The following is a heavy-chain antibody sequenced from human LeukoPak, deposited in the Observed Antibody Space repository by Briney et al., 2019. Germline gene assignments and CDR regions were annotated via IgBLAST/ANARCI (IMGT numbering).Heavy chain of an antibody. J-gene: IGHJ4*02. CDR1: GFTFSSYA. V-gene: IGHV3-23*01. Sequence: GGFLRLSCAASGFTFSSYAMSWVRQAPGKGLEWVSAISGSGGSTYYADSVKGRFTISRDNSKNTLYLQMNSLRAEDTAVYYCAKDGRATTTNFDYWGQGTLVTVSS. CDR3: AKDGRATTTNFDY. D-gene: IGHD1-26*01. CDR2: ISGSGGST.